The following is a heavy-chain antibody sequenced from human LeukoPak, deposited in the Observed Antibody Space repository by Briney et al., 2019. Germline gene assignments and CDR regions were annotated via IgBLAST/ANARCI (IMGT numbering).Heavy chain of an antibody. D-gene: IGHD6-13*01. Sequence: PSETLSLTCAVSGGSISSNSYYWGWIRQPPGKGLEWIGSIYSSGSTYYNPSLKSRVTISVDTSKNQFSLKLSSVTAADTAVYYCARDLAAAGTIDPWGQGTLVTVSS. CDR3: ARDLAAAGTIDP. CDR1: GGSISSNSYY. V-gene: IGHV4-39*07. CDR2: IYSSGST. J-gene: IGHJ5*02.